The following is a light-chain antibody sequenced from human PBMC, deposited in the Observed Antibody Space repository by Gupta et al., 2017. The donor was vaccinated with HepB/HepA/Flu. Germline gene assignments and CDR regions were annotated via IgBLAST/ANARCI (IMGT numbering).Light chain of an antibody. CDR1: EDITGY. CDR2: ETS. J-gene: IGKJ4*01. CDR3: QKDNRAPHA. V-gene: IGKV1-27*01. Sequence: DMQMTQSPSPLTASVGDRVTITCRADEDITGYLAWYQQKSGKVPKLLIYETSSLQQGVSSRFRGSGSGTEFTLTISNLQPEDVATYYCQKDNRAPHAFGGGTKVEIK.